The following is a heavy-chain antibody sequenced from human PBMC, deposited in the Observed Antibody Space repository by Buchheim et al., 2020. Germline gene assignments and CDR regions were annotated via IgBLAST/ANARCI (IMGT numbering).Heavy chain of an antibody. CDR1: GFIFNNYA. CDR3: AKDRGSVSGGTKTYDH. J-gene: IGHJ4*02. Sequence: EVQLLESGGGLVQPGGSLRLSCAASGFIFNNYAMTWVRQAPGKGLEWVSTISDRGTSTFYTDSVRGRFTVSRDNSANTLYLLMSDLRAADTALYYCAKDRGSVSGGTKTYDHWGQG. V-gene: IGHV3-23*01. D-gene: IGHD1/OR15-1a*01. CDR2: ISDRGTST.